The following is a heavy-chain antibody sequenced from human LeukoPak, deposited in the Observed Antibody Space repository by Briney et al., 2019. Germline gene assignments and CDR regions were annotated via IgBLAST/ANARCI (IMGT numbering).Heavy chain of an antibody. Sequence: GGSLRLSCAASGFTFSSYAMSWVRQAPGKGLEWVSAISGSGGSTYYADSVKGRFTISRDNSKNTLYLQMNSLRAEDTAVYYCAKAGECSSSWYRYYYYYYMDVWGKGTTVTVSS. D-gene: IGHD6-13*01. CDR2: ISGSGGST. V-gene: IGHV3-23*01. J-gene: IGHJ6*03. CDR3: AKAGECSSSWYRYYYYYYMDV. CDR1: GFTFSSYA.